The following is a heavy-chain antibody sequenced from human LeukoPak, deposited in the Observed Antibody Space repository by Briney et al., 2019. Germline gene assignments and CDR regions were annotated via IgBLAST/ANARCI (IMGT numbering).Heavy chain of an antibody. J-gene: IGHJ4*02. CDR2: IGPFNGNT. V-gene: IGHV1-18*01. CDR1: GYTFTSYG. CDR3: ARGPPTPYYYGSGSRFDY. Sequence: ASVKVSCKASGYTFTSYGISWVRQAPGPGHGWRGWIGPFNGNTDHAQTLPGRVTITADASTSTAYMELSSLRSEDTAVYYCARGPPTPYYYGSGSRFDYWGQGTLVTVSS. D-gene: IGHD3-10*01.